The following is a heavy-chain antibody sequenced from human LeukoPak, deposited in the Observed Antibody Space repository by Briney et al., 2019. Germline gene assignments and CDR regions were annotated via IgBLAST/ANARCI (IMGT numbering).Heavy chain of an antibody. CDR2: ISSSSSYI. CDR1: GFTFSSYS. Sequence: PGGSLRLSCAASGFTFSSYSMNWDRQAPGKGLEWVSSISSSSSYIYYADSVKGRFTISRDNAKNSLYLQMNSLRAEDTAVYYCARDPRPDFWSGYSPHDYWGQGTLVTVSS. V-gene: IGHV3-21*01. D-gene: IGHD3-3*01. J-gene: IGHJ4*02. CDR3: ARDPRPDFWSGYSPHDY.